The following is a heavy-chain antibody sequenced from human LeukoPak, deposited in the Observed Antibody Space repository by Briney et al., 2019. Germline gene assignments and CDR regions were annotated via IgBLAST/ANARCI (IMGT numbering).Heavy chain of an antibody. CDR2: IYHSGST. J-gene: IGHJ3*02. CDR1: GYSISSGDY. V-gene: IGHV4-38-2*02. CDR3: ARDTLDSDYPWAVDI. D-gene: IGHD5-12*01. Sequence: PSETLYLTCDVSGYSISSGDYWGWIRQPPGEGLGWIGSIYHSGSTYYNPSLKSRVTISVDTSKNQFSLKLSSVTAADTAVYYCARDTLDSDYPWAVDIWYQGTMVTVSS.